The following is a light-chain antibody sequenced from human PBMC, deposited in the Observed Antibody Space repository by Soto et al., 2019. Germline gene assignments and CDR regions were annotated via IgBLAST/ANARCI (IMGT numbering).Light chain of an antibody. Sequence: QSVLTQPPSVSGAPGQRVTISCTGSSSNIGAGYDVHWYQQLPGTAPKLLIYGNSNRTSGVHDRFSGSKSGTSASLAITGLQAEYEAYYYCQSYDSSLSVVFGGGTQLTV. V-gene: IGLV1-40*01. CDR1: SSNIGAGYD. CDR3: QSYDSSLSVV. J-gene: IGLJ2*01. CDR2: GNS.